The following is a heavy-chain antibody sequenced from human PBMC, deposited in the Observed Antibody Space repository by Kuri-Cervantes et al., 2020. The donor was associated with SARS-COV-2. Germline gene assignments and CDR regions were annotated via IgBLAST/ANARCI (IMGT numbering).Heavy chain of an antibody. CDR1: GYTFTSYG. CDR2: ISAYNGNT. J-gene: IGHJ3*02. D-gene: IGHD2-8*02. V-gene: IGHV1-18*01. Sequence: ASVKVSCKASGYTFTSYGISWVRQAPGQGLEWMGWISAYNGNTNYAQKFQGRVTMTRNTSISTAYMELSSLRSEDTAVYYCARGLRLYWGGGDAFDIWGQGTMVTVSS. CDR3: ARGLRLYWGGGDAFDI.